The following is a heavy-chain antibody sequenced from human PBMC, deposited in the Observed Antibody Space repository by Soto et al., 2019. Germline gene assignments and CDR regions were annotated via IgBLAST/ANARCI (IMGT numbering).Heavy chain of an antibody. D-gene: IGHD2-2*02. CDR1: GFTFSTFA. CDR2: MYGNGDGA. Sequence: EMHLLESGGGLVQPGGSLRLSCAASGFTFSTFAMNWVRQAPGRGLEWVAGMYGNGDGASYADSMKGRVTISRDNSKKTLYLQMNSLRAEDTAVYYCVKDRIPDGRWNFDHWGQGTRVTVS. V-gene: IGHV3-23*01. CDR3: VKDRIPDGRWNFDH. J-gene: IGHJ4*02.